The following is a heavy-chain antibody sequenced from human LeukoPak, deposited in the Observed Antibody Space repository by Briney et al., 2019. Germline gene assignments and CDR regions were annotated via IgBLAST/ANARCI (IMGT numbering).Heavy chain of an antibody. V-gene: IGHV6-1*01. Sequence: SQTLSLTCAISGDSVSSTNFGWNWIRQSPSSGLEWLGRTYYRSQFYNDYADSVKGRITITPDTSKNQFSLQLSSLTPDDTAVYYCARGTAFDIWGQGTMVTVSS. CDR1: GDSVSSTNFG. CDR2: TYYRSQFYN. CDR3: ARGTAFDI. D-gene: IGHD1-14*01. J-gene: IGHJ3*02.